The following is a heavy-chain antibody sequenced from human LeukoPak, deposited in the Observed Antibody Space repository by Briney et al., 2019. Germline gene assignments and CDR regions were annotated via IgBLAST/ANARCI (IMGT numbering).Heavy chain of an antibody. CDR3: AKQLYDSSGYYFQYYFDY. D-gene: IGHD3-22*01. CDR1: GFTVSSNY. V-gene: IGHV3-23*01. CDR2: ISGSGGST. Sequence: GGSLRLSCAASGFTVSSNYMSWVRQAPGKGLEWVSAISGSGGSTYYADSVKGRFTISRDNSKNTLYLQMNSLRAEDTAVYYCAKQLYDSSGYYFQYYFDYWGQGTLVTVSS. J-gene: IGHJ4*02.